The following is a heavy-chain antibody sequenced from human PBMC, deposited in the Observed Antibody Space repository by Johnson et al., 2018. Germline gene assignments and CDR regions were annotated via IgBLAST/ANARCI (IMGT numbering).Heavy chain of an antibody. V-gene: IGHV1-69*01. D-gene: IGHD6-19*01. J-gene: IGHJ3*02. CDR3: ARDGIAVAGIRGTFDI. Sequence: QVQLQESGAEVKKPGSSVKVSCKASGGTFSSYAISWVRQAPGQGLEWMGGIIPIFGTANYAQKFQGRVTITADESTSTAYMERSSLRSEDTAVYYCARDGIAVAGIRGTFDIWGQGTMVTVSS. CDR1: GGTFSSYA. CDR2: IIPIFGTA.